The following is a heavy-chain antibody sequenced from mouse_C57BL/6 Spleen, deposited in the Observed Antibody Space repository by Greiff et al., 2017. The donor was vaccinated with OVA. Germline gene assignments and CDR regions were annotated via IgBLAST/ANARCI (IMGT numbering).Heavy chain of an antibody. J-gene: IGHJ1*03. CDR1: GFSLTSYG. Sequence: VKLVESGPGLVAPSQSLSITCTVSGFSLTSYGVSWVSQPPGKGLEWLGVIWGDGGTNYHSALISRLSISKDNSKSQVFLKLNSLQTDDTATYYGARYYYGSSPWYFEVWGTGTTVTVAS. CDR2: IWGDGGT. V-gene: IGHV2-3*01. D-gene: IGHD1-1*01. CDR3: ARYYYGSSPWYFEV.